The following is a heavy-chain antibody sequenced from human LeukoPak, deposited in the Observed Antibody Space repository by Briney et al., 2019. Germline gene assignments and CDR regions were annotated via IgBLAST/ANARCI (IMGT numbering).Heavy chain of an antibody. CDR1: GDSISSYY. V-gene: IGHV4-59*01. Sequence: SETLSLTCTASGDSISSYYWSWIRQSPGKGLEWIGYIYYSGTTNYNPSLKSRVTISVDTSKNQFSLKLSSVTAADTAVYYCARGGSYLSAFDIWGQGTMVTVSS. D-gene: IGHD1-26*01. CDR2: IYYSGTT. J-gene: IGHJ3*02. CDR3: ARGGSYLSAFDI.